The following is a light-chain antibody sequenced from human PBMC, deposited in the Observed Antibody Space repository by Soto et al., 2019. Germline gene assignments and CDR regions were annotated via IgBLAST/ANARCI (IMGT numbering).Light chain of an antibody. V-gene: IGLV2-14*01. Sequence: QSVLTQPASVSGSRGRSITISCTGTSSDVGGYNYVSWYQQHPGKAPKLMIYDVSNRPSGVSNRFSGSKSGNTASLTISGLQAEDEADYYCSSYTSSSTLGVFGTGTKVTV. J-gene: IGLJ1*01. CDR2: DVS. CDR1: SSDVGGYNY. CDR3: SSYTSSSTLGV.